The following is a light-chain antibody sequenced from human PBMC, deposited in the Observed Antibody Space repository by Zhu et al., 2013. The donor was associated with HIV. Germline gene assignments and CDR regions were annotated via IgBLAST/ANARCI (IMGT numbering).Light chain of an antibody. J-gene: IGKJ3*01. V-gene: IGKV1-33*01. CDR3: QQYANFPLT. Sequence: DIQMTQSPSSLSTSVGDRVTISCQASQDIRKYLNWYQQKPGKAPKLLIYDASNLETGVPSRFRGSGSGTDFTFTINSLQPEDIATYFCQQYANFPLTFGPGTKVDI. CDR2: DAS. CDR1: QDIRKY.